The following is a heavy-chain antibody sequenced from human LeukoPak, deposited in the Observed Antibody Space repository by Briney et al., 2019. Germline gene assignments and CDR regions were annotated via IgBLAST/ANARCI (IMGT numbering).Heavy chain of an antibody. CDR2: INQDGSEK. CDR1: GFTFGSSW. J-gene: IGHJ5*02. CDR3: AKDPGGYYGSGSYDWFDP. Sequence: GGSLRLSCAASGFTFGSSWMSWVRQAPGKGLEWVANINQDGSEKYYVDSVKGRFTISRDNAKNSLCLQMNSLRAEDTAVYYCAKDPGGYYGSGSYDWFDPWGQGTLVTVSS. D-gene: IGHD3-10*01. V-gene: IGHV3-7*03.